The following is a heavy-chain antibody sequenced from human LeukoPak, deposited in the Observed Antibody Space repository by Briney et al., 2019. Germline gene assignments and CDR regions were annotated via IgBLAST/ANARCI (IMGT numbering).Heavy chain of an antibody. J-gene: IGHJ6*03. CDR2: IYYSGST. CDR1: GGSISSYY. Sequence: SVTLSLTCTVSGGSISSYYWSWIRQPPGKGLEWIGYIYYSGSTNYNPSLKSRVTISVDTSKNQFSLKLSSVTAADTAVYYCARVWFGERYYYYYYYMDVWGKGTTVTVSS. V-gene: IGHV4-59*08. D-gene: IGHD3-10*01. CDR3: ARVWFGERYYYYYYYMDV.